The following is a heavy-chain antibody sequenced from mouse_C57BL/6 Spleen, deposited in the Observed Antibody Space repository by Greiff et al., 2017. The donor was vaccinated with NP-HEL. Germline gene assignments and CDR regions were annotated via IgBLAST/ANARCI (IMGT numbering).Heavy chain of an antibody. D-gene: IGHD2-10*02. CDR1: GYTFTSYW. Sequence: QQSCKASGYTFTSYWMQWVKQRPGQGLEWIGEIDPSDSYTNYNQKFKGKATLTVDTSSSTAYMQLSSLTSEDSAVYYCGYGNYAAMDYWGQGTSVTVSS. CDR3: GYGNYAAMDY. J-gene: IGHJ4*01. V-gene: IGHV1-50*01. CDR2: IDPSDSYT.